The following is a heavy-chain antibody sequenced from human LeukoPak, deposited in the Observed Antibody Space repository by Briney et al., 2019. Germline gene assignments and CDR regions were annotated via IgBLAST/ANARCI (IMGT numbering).Heavy chain of an antibody. CDR2: INPNSGGT. V-gene: IGHV1-2*02. Sequence: ASVKVSCKASGYTFTGYYMHWVRQAPGQGLEWMGWINPNSGGTNYAQKFQGRVTMTRDTSISTAYMELSRLRSDDTAVYYCVRGVRGYYDSSGYYFDYWGQGTLVTVSS. D-gene: IGHD3-22*01. J-gene: IGHJ4*02. CDR3: VRGVRGYYDSSGYYFDY. CDR1: GYTFTGYY.